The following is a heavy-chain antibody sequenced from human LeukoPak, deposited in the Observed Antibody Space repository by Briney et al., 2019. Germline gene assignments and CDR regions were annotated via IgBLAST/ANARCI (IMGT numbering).Heavy chain of an antibody. J-gene: IGHJ4*02. CDR2: IKQDGSEK. CDR1: GFTFSSYW. Sequence: GGSLRLSCAASGFTFSSYWMSWVRQAPGKGLEWVANIKQDGSEKYYVDSVKGRFTISRANAKNSLYLQMNRLRAEDTAVYYGASEFILWCGESDYWGQGTLVSVSS. D-gene: IGHD3-10*01. V-gene: IGHV3-7*01. CDR3: ASEFILWCGESDY.